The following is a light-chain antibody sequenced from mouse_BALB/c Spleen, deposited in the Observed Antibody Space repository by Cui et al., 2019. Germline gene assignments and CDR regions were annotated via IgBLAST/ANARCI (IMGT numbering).Light chain of an antibody. Sequence: QIVVTQSPAIMSASPGEKVTITCSASSSVSYMHWFQQKPGTSPKLWIYSTSNLASGVPARFSGSGSGTSYSLTISRMEAEDAATYYCQQRSSYPFTFGSGTKLEIK. CDR1: SSVSY. J-gene: IGKJ4*01. CDR3: QQRSSYPFT. CDR2: STS. V-gene: IGKV4-57*01.